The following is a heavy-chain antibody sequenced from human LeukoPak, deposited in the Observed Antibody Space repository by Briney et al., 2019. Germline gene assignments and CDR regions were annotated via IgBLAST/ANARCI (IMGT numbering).Heavy chain of an antibody. CDR3: ARVPAYCSSTSCYYYYGMDV. J-gene: IGHJ6*04. D-gene: IGHD2-2*01. Sequence: GGSLRLSCAASGFTFSSYAMHWVRQAPGKGLEWVAVISYDGSNKYYADSVKGRFTISRDNSKNTLYLQMNSLRAEDTAVYYCARVPAYCSSTSCYYYYGMDVWGKGTTVTVSS. CDR1: GFTFSSYA. CDR2: ISYDGSNK. V-gene: IGHV3-30*04.